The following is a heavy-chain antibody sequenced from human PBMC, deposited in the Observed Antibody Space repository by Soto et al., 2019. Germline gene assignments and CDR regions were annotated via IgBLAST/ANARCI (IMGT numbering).Heavy chain of an antibody. D-gene: IGHD2-21*02. J-gene: IGHJ4*02. V-gene: IGHV3-30-3*01. CDR1: GFTFSSYA. CDR2: ISYDGSNK. CDR3: ARQTVVVTDSRFDY. Sequence: PGGSLRLSCAASGFTFSSYAMHWVRQAPGKGLEWVAVISYDGSNKYYADSVKGRFTISRDNSKNTLYLQMNSLRAEDTAVYYCARQTVVVTDSRFDYWGQGTLVTVSS.